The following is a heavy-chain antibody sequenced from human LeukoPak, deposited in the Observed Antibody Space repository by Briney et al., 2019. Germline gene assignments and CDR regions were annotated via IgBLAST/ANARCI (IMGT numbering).Heavy chain of an antibody. V-gene: IGHV3-9*01. CDR3: ARGARGSGTASDY. CDR2: ISWNSGSI. D-gene: IGHD3-10*01. J-gene: IGHJ4*02. Sequence: GGSLRLSCAASGFTFDDYAMHWVRQAPGKGLEWVSGISWNSGSIGYADSVKGRFTISRDNAKNSLYLQMNSLRAEDTAVYYCARGARGSGTASDYWGQGTQVTVSS. CDR1: GFTFDDYA.